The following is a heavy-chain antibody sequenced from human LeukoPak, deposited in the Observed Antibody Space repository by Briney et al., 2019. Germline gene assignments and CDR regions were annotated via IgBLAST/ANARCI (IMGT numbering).Heavy chain of an antibody. CDR2: ISWNSGTI. CDR1: GFTFNDYG. D-gene: IGHD3-3*01. Sequence: GGSLRLSCTASGFTFNDYGMHWVRQAPGKSLEWVSGISWNSGTIAYADSVKGRFTISRDNAKNSLFLQMNSLRGEDTALYYCAKDIDFWSGLDYWGPGSLVTVSS. V-gene: IGHV3-9*01. CDR3: AKDIDFWSGLDY. J-gene: IGHJ4*02.